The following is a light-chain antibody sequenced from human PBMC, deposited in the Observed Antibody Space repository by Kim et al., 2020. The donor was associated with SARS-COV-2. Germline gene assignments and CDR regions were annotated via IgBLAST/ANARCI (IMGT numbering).Light chain of an antibody. CDR2: GAS. Sequence: EIVLTQSPGTLSLSPGERATLSCRASQSISSSFLAWYQQKPGQTPRLLIYGASSRATGIPDRFSGSGSGTDFTLSINRLEPEDFALYYCQQYGRSPITFGQGTRLEIK. CDR1: QSISSSF. CDR3: QQYGRSPIT. V-gene: IGKV3-20*01. J-gene: IGKJ5*01.